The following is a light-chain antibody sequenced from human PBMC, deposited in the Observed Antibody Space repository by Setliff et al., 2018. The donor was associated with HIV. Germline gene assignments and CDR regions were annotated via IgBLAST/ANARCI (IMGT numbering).Light chain of an antibody. Sequence: QSVLTQPASVSGPPGQSITISCIGTSSDVGGYDFVSWYQQRPGKAPKLIIFDVTERPSGVSHRFSGSKSGNTASLTISGPQTEDEADYFCASYRSPATYVFGIGTKVTVL. CDR3: ASYRSPATYV. J-gene: IGLJ1*01. V-gene: IGLV2-14*03. CDR1: SSDVGGYDF. CDR2: DVT.